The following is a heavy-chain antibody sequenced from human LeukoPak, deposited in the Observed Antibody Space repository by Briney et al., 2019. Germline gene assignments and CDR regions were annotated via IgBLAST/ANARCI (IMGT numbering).Heavy chain of an antibody. CDR2: IYYSGST. CDR1: GGSISSSSYY. Sequence: PSETLSLTCTVSGGSISSSSYYWGWIRQPPGKGLEWIGSIYYSGSTYYNPSLKSRVTISVDTSKNRFSLKLSSVTAADTAVYYCARGYPGRSRWFDPWGQGTLVTVSS. J-gene: IGHJ5*02. CDR3: ARGYPGRSRWFDP. D-gene: IGHD1-1*01. V-gene: IGHV4-39*07.